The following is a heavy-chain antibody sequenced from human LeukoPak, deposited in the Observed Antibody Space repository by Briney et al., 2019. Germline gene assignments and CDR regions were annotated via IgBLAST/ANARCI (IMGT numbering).Heavy chain of an antibody. V-gene: IGHV3-49*04. CDR3: TRTDVRAFDY. Sequence: GGSLRLSCAASGFTFSSYEMNWVRQAPGKGLEWVGFIRSKAYGGTTEYAASVKGRFTISRDDSKSIAYLQMNSLKTEDTAVYYCTRTDVRAFDYWGQGTLVTVSS. CDR1: GFTFSSYE. J-gene: IGHJ4*02. CDR2: IRSKAYGGTT.